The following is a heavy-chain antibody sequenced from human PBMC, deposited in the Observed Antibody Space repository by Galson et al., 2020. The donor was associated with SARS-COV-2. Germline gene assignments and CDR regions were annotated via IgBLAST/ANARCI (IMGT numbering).Heavy chain of an antibody. J-gene: IGHJ4*02. D-gene: IGHD3-3*01. CDR1: GFNFNSYA. V-gene: IGHV3-23*01. CDR2: ISGSGGHA. Sequence: GGSLRLSCKVSGFNFNSYAMTWVRRAPGRGLEWVSVISGSGGHAYYADSVKGRFTISRDNPKNTVYLQMNSLRAEDTAVYYCAKTSPPSITIFGVAPDCWGQGTLVTVSS. CDR3: AKTSPPSITIFGVAPDC.